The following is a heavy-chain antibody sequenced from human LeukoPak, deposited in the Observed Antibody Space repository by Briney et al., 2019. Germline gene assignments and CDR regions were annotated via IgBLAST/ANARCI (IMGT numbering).Heavy chain of an antibody. Sequence: GESLKISCKGSGYSFTSYWIGWVRPMPGKGLEWMGNIYPGDSDTTYSPSFQGQVSISADRSISTAYLQWSSLKTSDSAIYYCARRVGSKSSGYYMDVWGNGTTVTVSS. CDR1: GYSFTSYW. J-gene: IGHJ6*03. D-gene: IGHD6-19*01. CDR3: ARRVGSKSSGYYMDV. V-gene: IGHV5-51*01. CDR2: IYPGDSDT.